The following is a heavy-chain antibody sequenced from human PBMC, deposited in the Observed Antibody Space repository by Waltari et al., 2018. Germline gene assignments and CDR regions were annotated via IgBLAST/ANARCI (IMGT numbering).Heavy chain of an antibody. V-gene: IGHV1-2*02. J-gene: IGHJ4*02. D-gene: IGHD5-12*01. Sequence: QVQLVQSGAEVKKPGASVKVSCKASGYTFTGYYMHWVRQAPGQGLEWMGWINPNSGGKNYAQKFQGRVTMTRDTSSSTAYMELSRLRSDDTAVYYCARVERGGYGDDYWGQGTLVTVSS. CDR1: GYTFTGYY. CDR2: INPNSGGK. CDR3: ARVERGGYGDDY.